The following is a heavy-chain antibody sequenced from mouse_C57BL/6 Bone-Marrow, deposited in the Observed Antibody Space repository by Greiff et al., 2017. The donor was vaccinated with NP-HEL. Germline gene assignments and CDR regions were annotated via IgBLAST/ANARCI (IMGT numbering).Heavy chain of an antibody. J-gene: IGHJ1*03. Sequence: QVQLQQSGAELMKPGASVKLSCKASGYTFTGYWIEWVKQRPGQGLEWIGGILPGSGSTNYNEKFKGKATFTADTSSNTAYMQLSSLTTEDSAIYYCARDPLDLCWYFDVWGTGTTVTVSS. CDR1: GYTFTGYW. V-gene: IGHV1-9*01. CDR2: ILPGSGST. CDR3: ARDPLDLCWYFDV.